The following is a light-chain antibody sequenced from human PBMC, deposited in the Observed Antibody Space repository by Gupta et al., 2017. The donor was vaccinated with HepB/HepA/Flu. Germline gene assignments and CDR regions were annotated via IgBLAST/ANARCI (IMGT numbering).Light chain of an antibody. CDR2: WAS. CDR3: QQYLRAPPT. J-gene: IGKJ4*01. Sequence: DIVMTQSPDSLAVSLGERATVNCKSSQSVLFSSNNKNYFAWYQQKAGQPPKLLIYWASARESGVPDRFSGSGSGTDFTLTISSLQAEDGAVYYCQQYLRAPPTVGGGTMVEI. V-gene: IGKV4-1*01. CDR1: QSVLFSSNNKNY.